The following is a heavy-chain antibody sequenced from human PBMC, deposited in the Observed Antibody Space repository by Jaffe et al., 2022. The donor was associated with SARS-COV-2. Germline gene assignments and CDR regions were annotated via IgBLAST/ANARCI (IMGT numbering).Heavy chain of an antibody. CDR1: GASVSTYY. V-gene: IGHV4-59*08. D-gene: IGHD3-22*01. CDR3: ARTVNYSDSIAYTFDF. J-gene: IGHJ4*02. CDR2: ISHTGGT. Sequence: VQLHGSGPGRVKPSETLSLTCSVSGASVSTYYWSWLRQSPGKGLEWIGYISHTGGTTYNPSLKSRVSISLDTSRNQFSLKVSSVTAADTAVYFCARTVNYSDSIAYTFDFWGRGTLVTVSS.